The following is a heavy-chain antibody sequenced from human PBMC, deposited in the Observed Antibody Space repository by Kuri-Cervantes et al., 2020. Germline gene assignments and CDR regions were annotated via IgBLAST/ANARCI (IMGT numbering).Heavy chain of an antibody. D-gene: IGHD7-27*01. J-gene: IGHJ5*01. Sequence: GESLKISCAASGISFREYRMDWVRQAPGKGLEWVSYISSSGSTIEYADSVKGRFTISRDNAKNSLYLEMNSLRDADTAVYYCARVQLGMSGWFYSWGQGTMVTVSS. V-gene: IGHV3-48*02. CDR3: ARVQLGMSGWFYS. CDR1: GISFREYR. CDR2: ISSSGSTI.